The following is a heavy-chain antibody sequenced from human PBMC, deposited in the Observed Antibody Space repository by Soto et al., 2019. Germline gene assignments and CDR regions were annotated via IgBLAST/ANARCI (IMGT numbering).Heavy chain of an antibody. J-gene: IGHJ3*02. V-gene: IGHV3-66*01. Sequence: EVQLVESGGGLVQPGGSLRLSCAVSGLTVSSNYMSWVRQAPGKGLEWVSFIYSGGSTYYADSVKGRFTISRDNSKNTLYLQMNSLRAEDTAVYYCARVGRYGDGDPFAIWGRGTMVTVSS. CDR3: ARVGRYGDGDPFAI. D-gene: IGHD4-17*01. CDR1: GLTVSSNY. CDR2: IYSGGST.